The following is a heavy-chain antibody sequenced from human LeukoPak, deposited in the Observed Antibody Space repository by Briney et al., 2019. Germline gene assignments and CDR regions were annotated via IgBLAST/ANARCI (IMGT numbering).Heavy chain of an antibody. Sequence: GASVKVSCKASGFAFTSSAVQWVRQARGQRLEWIGWIVVGSGNTNYAQKFQERVTITRDMSTSTAYMELSSLRSEDTAVYYCAAKTDYDILTGYYSNMLSYGMDVWGQGTTVTVSS. V-gene: IGHV1-58*01. CDR3: AAKTDYDILTGYYSNMLSYGMDV. D-gene: IGHD3-9*01. J-gene: IGHJ6*02. CDR1: GFAFTSSA. CDR2: IVVGSGNT.